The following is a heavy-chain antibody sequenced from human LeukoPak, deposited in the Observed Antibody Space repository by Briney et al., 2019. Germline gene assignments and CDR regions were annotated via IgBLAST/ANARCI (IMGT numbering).Heavy chain of an antibody. CDR3: ARQPSYYYDSSGYYYIGTYFDY. V-gene: IGHV1-46*01. D-gene: IGHD3-22*01. J-gene: IGHJ4*02. Sequence: ASAKVSCKPSVYTFTIYYMQSVRQAPRQGLEWMGLINPSGGRTSYEQKCQGRVTITRDMSTSTVYKELNSLRSEDTAVYYCARQPSYYYDSSGYYYIGTYFDYWGQGTLVTVSS. CDR2: INPSGGRT. CDR1: VYTFTIYY.